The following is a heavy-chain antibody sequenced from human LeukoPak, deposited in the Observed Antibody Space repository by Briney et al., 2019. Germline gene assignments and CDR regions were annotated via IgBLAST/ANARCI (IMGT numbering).Heavy chain of an antibody. Sequence: LETLSLTCTVSGGSISSYYWSWIRQPPGKGLEWIGYIYYSGSTNYNPSLKSRVTISVDTSKNQFSLKLSSVTAADTAVYYCATLSLDWSYYYYGMDVWGQGTTVTVSS. J-gene: IGHJ6*02. V-gene: IGHV4-59*01. D-gene: IGHD3-9*01. CDR3: ATLSLDWSYYYYGMDV. CDR1: GGSISSYY. CDR2: IYYSGST.